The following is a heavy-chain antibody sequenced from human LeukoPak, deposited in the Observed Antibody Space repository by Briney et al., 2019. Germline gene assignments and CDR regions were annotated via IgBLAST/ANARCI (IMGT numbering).Heavy chain of an antibody. D-gene: IGHD3-3*01. CDR3: AREQAISQTYYFDY. V-gene: IGHV4-30-4*08. CDR1: GGSITSGGYY. CDR2: TYYDGNT. J-gene: IGHJ4*02. Sequence: SQTLSLTCTVSGGSITSGGYYWSWIRQHPGKGLEWIGYTYYDGNTYYNPSLKSRITISVDTSKNQFSLKLSSVTAADTAVYYCAREQAISQTYYFDYWGQGTLVTVSS.